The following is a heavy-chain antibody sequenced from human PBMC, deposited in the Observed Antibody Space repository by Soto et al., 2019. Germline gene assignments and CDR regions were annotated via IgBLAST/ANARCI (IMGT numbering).Heavy chain of an antibody. Sequence: GGSLRLSCAASGFTFSSYGMHWVRQAPGKGLEWVAVISYDGSNKYYADSVKGRFTISRDNSKNTLYLQMNSLRAEDTAVYYCAKQDDGYNYHFDYWGQGTLVTVSS. V-gene: IGHV3-30*18. D-gene: IGHD5-12*01. J-gene: IGHJ4*02. CDR2: ISYDGSNK. CDR3: AKQDDGYNYHFDY. CDR1: GFTFSSYG.